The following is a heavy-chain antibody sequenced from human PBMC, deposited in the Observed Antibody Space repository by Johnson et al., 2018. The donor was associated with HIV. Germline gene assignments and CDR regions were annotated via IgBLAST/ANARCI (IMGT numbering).Heavy chain of an antibody. D-gene: IGHD5-12*01. J-gene: IGHJ3*01. CDR2: ISFDGVKT. CDR1: GFSFSSYG. V-gene: IGHV3-30*18. Sequence: QVQLVESGGGVVQPGRSLRLSCVASGFSFSSYGMAWVRQAPGKGLEWVTVISFDGVKTYYADSVKGRFTISRDNSKGTLYLHMNIVRTDDTALYFCAKEGIVPTAAGVGPPVDLDLWGQGTTVTVSS. CDR3: AKEGIVPTAAGVGPPVDLDL.